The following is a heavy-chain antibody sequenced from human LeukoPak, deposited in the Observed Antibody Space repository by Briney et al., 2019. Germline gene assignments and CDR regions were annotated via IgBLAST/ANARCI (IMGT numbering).Heavy chain of an antibody. J-gene: IGHJ4*02. CDR2: IKSKTDGGT. V-gene: IGHV3-15*01. CDR1: GFTFSKAW. D-gene: IGHD6-19*01. CDR3: ATYRLWAVAGGVLADY. Sequence: GGSLRLSCAASGFTFSKAWMSWVRQAPGKGLEWVGRIKSKTDGGTDYAAPVKGRFTISRDDSKNTLYLQMNSLETEDTAVYHCATYRLWAVAGGVLADYWGQGTLVTVSS.